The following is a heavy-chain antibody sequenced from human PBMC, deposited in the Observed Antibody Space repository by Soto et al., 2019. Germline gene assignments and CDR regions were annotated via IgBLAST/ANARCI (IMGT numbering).Heavy chain of an antibody. CDR3: AREAAVTETEDAFDI. CDR1: GGSISSYY. J-gene: IGHJ3*02. D-gene: IGHD6-19*01. V-gene: IGHV4-59*01. CDR2: KFYSGST. Sequence: QVQLQESGPGLVKPSETLSLTCTVSGGSISSYYWSWVRQPPGKGLEWIGYKFYSGSTNNDPSLKSRVTISVDTSKNLFSLKRTSVTAADTAVYYCAREAAVTETEDAFDIWGQGTMVTVSS.